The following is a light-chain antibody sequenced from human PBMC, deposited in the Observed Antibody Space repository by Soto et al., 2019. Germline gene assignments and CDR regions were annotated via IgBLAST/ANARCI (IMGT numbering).Light chain of an antibody. V-gene: IGKV3-11*01. CDR1: ETINNY. Sequence: EIVLTQSPATVTVSPGERVTLSCRASETINNYLAWYQQRPGQAPRLLIYEASSRATGVPARFIGSGSGTDFTLSISSLEPEDLAFYYCQKRGNWPHFGQGTRLEI. J-gene: IGKJ5*01. CDR3: QKRGNWPH. CDR2: EAS.